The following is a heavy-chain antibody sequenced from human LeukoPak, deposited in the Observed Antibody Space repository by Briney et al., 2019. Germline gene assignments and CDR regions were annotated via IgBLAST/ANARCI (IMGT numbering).Heavy chain of an antibody. J-gene: IGHJ4*02. CDR1: GGSFSGYY. CDR3: ARHTEQQLVRRLDY. Sequence: SETLSLTCAVYGGSFSGYYWSWIRQPPGKGLEWIGEINHSGSTNYNPSLKSRVTISVDTSKNQFSLKLSSVTAADTAVYYCARHTEQQLVRRLDYWGQGTLVTVSS. D-gene: IGHD6-13*01. CDR2: INHSGST. V-gene: IGHV4-34*01.